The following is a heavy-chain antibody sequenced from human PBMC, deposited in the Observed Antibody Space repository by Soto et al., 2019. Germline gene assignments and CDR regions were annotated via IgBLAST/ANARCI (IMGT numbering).Heavy chain of an antibody. CDR1: GYTFTSYD. CDR2: RNPNSGNT. Sequence: QVQLVQSGAEVKKPGASVKVSCKASGYTFTSYDINWVRQATGQGLEWMGWRNPNSGNTGYAQKFQGRVTMTRNTSISTAYMELSSLRYEDTAVYYCARVTGSLDLFDPWGQGTLVTVSS. V-gene: IGHV1-8*01. D-gene: IGHD6-13*01. CDR3: ARVTGSLDLFDP. J-gene: IGHJ5*02.